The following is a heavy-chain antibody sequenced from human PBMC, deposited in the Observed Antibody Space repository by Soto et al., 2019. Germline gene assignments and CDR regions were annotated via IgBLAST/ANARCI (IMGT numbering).Heavy chain of an antibody. D-gene: IGHD5-12*01. V-gene: IGHV1-69*08. CDR1: GGTFSSYT. CDR2: IIPILGIA. Sequence: QVQLVQSGAEVKKPGSSVKVSCKASGGTFSSYTISWVRQAPGQGLEWMGRIIPILGIANYAQKFQGRVPITADQSTSTAYMELSSLRSEDTAVYYCAREEMATIVSDYWGQGTLVTVSS. CDR3: AREEMATIVSDY. J-gene: IGHJ4*02.